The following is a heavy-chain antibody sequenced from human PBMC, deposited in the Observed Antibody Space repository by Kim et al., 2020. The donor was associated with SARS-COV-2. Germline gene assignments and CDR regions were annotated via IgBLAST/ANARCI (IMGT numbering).Heavy chain of an antibody. J-gene: IGHJ3*02. CDR3: AKIHTTYDDAFDI. D-gene: IGHD4-17*01. V-gene: IGHV3-23*01. Sequence: YADSGKGRFTISRDNSKNTLYLQMNSLRAEDTAVYYCAKIHTTYDDAFDIWGQGTMVTVSS.